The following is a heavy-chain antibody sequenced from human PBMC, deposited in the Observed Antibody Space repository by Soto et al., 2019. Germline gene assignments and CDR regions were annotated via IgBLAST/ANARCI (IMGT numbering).Heavy chain of an antibody. CDR2: ISAYSGGT. Sequence: ASGQVSCKASGYTFTSYGISWGRQAPGQGLEWMGWISAYSGGTKSAEKFQGRVTMTRDTSISTAYMELSRLTSDDTAVYYCASAAVTGTAGLDFWGQGTQVTVAS. J-gene: IGHJ4*02. CDR3: ASAAVTGTAGLDF. D-gene: IGHD6-19*01. V-gene: IGHV1-2*02. CDR1: GYTFTSYG.